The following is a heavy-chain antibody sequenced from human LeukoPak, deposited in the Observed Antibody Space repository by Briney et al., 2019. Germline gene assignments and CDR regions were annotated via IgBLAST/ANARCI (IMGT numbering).Heavy chain of an antibody. Sequence: GGSLRLSCAASGFTFANYGMSWVRQVPGKGLEWVSGITWNSGSTGYADFVKGRFTISRDNAKNSLYLQMDSLRAEDTAVYYCAKGGILTSYFETYWGQGTLVTVSS. CDR2: ITWNSGST. CDR1: GFTFANYG. V-gene: IGHV3-20*04. J-gene: IGHJ4*02. D-gene: IGHD3-9*01. CDR3: AKGGILTSYFETY.